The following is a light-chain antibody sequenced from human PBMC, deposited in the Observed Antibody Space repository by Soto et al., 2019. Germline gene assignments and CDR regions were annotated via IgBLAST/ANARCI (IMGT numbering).Light chain of an antibody. J-gene: IGKJ5*01. CDR2: DTS. V-gene: IGKV3-11*01. CDR1: QSVGSS. CDR3: QQRTNWRIS. Sequence: IVLTQSQTTLSLSPGERATLSCRASQSVGSSLAWYQQKPGQSPRLLIYDTSNRATGIPARFSGSGSGTDFTLTISSLEPEDFAVYFCQQRTNWRISFGQGTRLEIK.